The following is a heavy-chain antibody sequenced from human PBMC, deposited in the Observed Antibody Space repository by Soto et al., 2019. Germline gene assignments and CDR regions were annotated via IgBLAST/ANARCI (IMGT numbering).Heavy chain of an antibody. CDR2: IWSDGSNE. Sequence: QVQLVESGGGVVQPGRSLRLSCAASEFTFSRHGMHWVRQAPGKGLQWVGVIWSDGSNEVYADSVKGRFIISRDNSKNILYLQMNSLRPEDTAVYYCARERTFGDNKHNYMDVWGTGITVTVSS. J-gene: IGHJ6*03. D-gene: IGHD3-10*01. CDR3: ARERTFGDNKHNYMDV. V-gene: IGHV3-33*01. CDR1: EFTFSRHG.